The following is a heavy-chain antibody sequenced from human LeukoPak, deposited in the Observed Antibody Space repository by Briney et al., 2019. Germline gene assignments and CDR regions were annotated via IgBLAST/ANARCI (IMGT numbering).Heavy chain of an antibody. V-gene: IGHV4-59*01. CDR2: IYKNERV. J-gene: IGHJ4*02. D-gene: IGHD5-18*01. Sequence: PSETLSLTCTVSGGSMTNYFWNWIRQSPGKGLEWIAYIYKNERVKYNPSLKSRVNTSVDTSKNQFSLRLNSVTAADTAVYFCARASFNSYGIDGFDHWGQGTLVTVSS. CDR1: GGSMTNYF. CDR3: ARASFNSYGIDGFDH.